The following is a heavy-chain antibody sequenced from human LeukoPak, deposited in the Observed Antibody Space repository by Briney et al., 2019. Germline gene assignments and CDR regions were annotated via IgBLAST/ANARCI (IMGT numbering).Heavy chain of an antibody. CDR1: GFTFSSHG. Sequence: GGSLRLSCAASGFTFSSHGMLWVRQAPGKGLEWVAVIWYDGSNKYYADSVKGRFTISRDNSKNTLYLQMNSLRVEDTAVYYCARWGDERKGDYWGQGTLVTVSS. V-gene: IGHV3-33*01. CDR3: ARWGDERKGDY. D-gene: IGHD3-16*01. CDR2: IWYDGSNK. J-gene: IGHJ4*02.